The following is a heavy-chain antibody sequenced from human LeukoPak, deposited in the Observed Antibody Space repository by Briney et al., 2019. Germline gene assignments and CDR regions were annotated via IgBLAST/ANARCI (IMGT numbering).Heavy chain of an antibody. CDR3: ARENLVGATTYGAFDI. CDR2: IIPIFGTA. J-gene: IGHJ3*02. V-gene: IGHV1-69*05. Sequence: ASVKVSCQASVGTLSSYAISWVRQAPGQGLEWMGRIIPIFGTANYAQKFQGRVTITTDESTSTAYMELSSLRSEDTAVYSCARENLVGATTYGAFDIWGQGTMVTVSS. D-gene: IGHD1-26*01. CDR1: VGTLSSYA.